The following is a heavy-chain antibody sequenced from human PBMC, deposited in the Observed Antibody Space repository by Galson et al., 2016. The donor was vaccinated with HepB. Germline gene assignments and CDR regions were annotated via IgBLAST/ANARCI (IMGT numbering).Heavy chain of an antibody. J-gene: IGHJ6*02. CDR1: GFTFSDSD. V-gene: IGHV3-73*01. Sequence: SLRLSCAASGFTFSDSDIHWVRQASGKGLEGVGRIRHKRDNHATTYSASVKGRITISRDDTTNTARLQMNSLKTEDTAVYYCAAYRRDVAADGGNFYLFGMDVWGQGTTVTVSS. CDR3: AAYRRDVAADGGNFYLFGMDV. CDR2: IRHKRDNHAT. D-gene: IGHD5-24*01.